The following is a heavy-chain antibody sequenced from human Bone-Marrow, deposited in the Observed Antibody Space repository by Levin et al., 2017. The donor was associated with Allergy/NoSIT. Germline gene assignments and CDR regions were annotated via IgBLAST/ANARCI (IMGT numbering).Heavy chain of an antibody. D-gene: IGHD7-27*01. Sequence: GGSLRLSCAVSGFTFSNSWMNWVRQVPGKGLEWVSRINGDGGHTRYADSVRGRFTISWANTKSTLFLQMHSLRAEVTALYYCTRENSNWLSWGQGSLVTVSS. CDR1: GFTFSNSW. CDR3: TRENSNWLS. J-gene: IGHJ1*01. V-gene: IGHV3-74*01. CDR2: INGDGGHT.